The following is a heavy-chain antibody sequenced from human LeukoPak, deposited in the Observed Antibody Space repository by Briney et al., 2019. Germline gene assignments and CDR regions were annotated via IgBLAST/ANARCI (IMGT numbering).Heavy chain of an antibody. Sequence: GGSLRLSCAASGFTFSNAWMNWVRQAPGKGLEWMGIIYPGDSNTRYSPSFQGQVTISADKSISSAYLQWSSLKASDTAMYYCVRSPACSSGTCYPNWFDPWGQGTLVTVSS. CDR2: IYPGDSNT. J-gene: IGHJ5*02. CDR3: VRSPACSSGTCYPNWFDP. CDR1: GFTFSNAW. V-gene: IGHV5-51*01. D-gene: IGHD2-15*01.